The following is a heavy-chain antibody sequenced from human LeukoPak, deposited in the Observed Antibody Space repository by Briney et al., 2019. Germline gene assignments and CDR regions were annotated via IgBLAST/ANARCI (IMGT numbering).Heavy chain of an antibody. CDR1: GFTFSSYA. Sequence: PGGSLRLSCAATGFTFSSYAMTWARQAPGKGLEWVSGISGSGDTTYYADSVKGRFTISRDNSKNTLYLQMNSLRAEDTAIYYCAKDRIAAAGTVDYWGQGTLVTVSS. CDR3: AKDRIAAAGTVDY. V-gene: IGHV3-23*01. D-gene: IGHD6-13*01. CDR2: ISGSGDTT. J-gene: IGHJ4*02.